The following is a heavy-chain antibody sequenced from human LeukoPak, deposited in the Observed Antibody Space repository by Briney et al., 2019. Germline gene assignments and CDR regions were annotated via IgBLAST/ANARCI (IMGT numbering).Heavy chain of an antibody. V-gene: IGHV3-20*04. J-gene: IGHJ3*02. CDR3: ARDLVVGATYDAFDI. Sequence: GGSLRLSCAASGFTFDDYGMSWVRQAPGKGLEWVSGINWNGGSTGYADSVKGRFTISRDNAKNSLYLQMNSLRAEDTAVYYCARDLVVGATYDAFDIWGQGTMVTVSS. CDR2: INWNGGST. CDR1: GFTFDDYG. D-gene: IGHD1-26*01.